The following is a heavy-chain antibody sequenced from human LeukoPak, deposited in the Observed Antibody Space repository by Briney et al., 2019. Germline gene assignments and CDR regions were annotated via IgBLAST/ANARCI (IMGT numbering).Heavy chain of an antibody. CDR1: GFTLNSYA. Sequence: GTSLRLSCAASGFTLNSYAMHWVRQAPGKGLEWVAFIRYDGSNKYYADSVKGRFTISRDNSKNTLYLQMNSLRAEDTAVYYCAKYSGPLYSSSPFDYWGQGTLVTVSS. CDR3: AKYSGPLYSSSPFDY. D-gene: IGHD6-6*01. V-gene: IGHV3-30*02. J-gene: IGHJ4*02. CDR2: IRYDGSNK.